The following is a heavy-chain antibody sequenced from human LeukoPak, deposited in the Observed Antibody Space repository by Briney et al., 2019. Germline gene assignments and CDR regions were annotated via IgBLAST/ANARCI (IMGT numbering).Heavy chain of an antibody. J-gene: IGHJ4*02. CDR3: ARGKGSSGYNPYFDY. D-gene: IGHD3-22*01. Sequence: SETLSLTCTVSGGSISSSNYYWGWIRQPPGKGLEWIGSIFYSGSTYYNPSLKSRVTISVDTSRTRYSLNLSSVTAADTAVYYCARGKGSSGYNPYFDYWGQGTLVTVSS. CDR1: GGSISSSNYY. V-gene: IGHV4-39*07. CDR2: IFYSGST.